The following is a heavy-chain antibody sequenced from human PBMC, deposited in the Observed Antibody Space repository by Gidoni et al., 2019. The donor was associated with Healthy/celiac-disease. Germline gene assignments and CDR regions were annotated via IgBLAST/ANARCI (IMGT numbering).Heavy chain of an antibody. Sequence: EVQLVESGGGLVQPGRSLRLSCAASGFTFDDYAMHWVRQAPGKGLEWVSGISWNSGSIGYADSVKGRFTISRDNAKNSLYLQMNSLRAEDTALYYCAKAGTTVVTFWYFDLWGRGTLVTVSS. CDR3: AKAGTTVVTFWYFDL. V-gene: IGHV3-9*01. J-gene: IGHJ2*01. D-gene: IGHD4-17*01. CDR1: GFTFDDYA. CDR2: ISWNSGSI.